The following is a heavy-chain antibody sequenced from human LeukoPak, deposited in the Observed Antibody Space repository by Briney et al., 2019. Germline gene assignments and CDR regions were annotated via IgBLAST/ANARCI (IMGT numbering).Heavy chain of an antibody. V-gene: IGHV3-21*01. CDR3: ARGSVAGFDY. Sequence: GGSLRLSCAASGSTFSSYSMNWVRQAPGKGLEWVSSISSSSSYIYYADSVKGRFTISRDNAKNSLYLQMNSLRAEDTAVYYCARGSVAGFDYWGQGTLVTVSS. J-gene: IGHJ4*02. D-gene: IGHD6-19*01. CDR2: ISSSSSYI. CDR1: GSTFSSYS.